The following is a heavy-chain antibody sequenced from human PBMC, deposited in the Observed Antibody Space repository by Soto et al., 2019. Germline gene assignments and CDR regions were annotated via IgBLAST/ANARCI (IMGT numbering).Heavy chain of an antibody. D-gene: IGHD6-19*01. CDR3: ARGSYYSGWV. J-gene: IGHJ4*02. CDR2: TYYRSKWYS. CDR1: GDSVSSTSVA. Sequence: SQTLSLTCAISGDSVSSTSVAWSWIRQSPSRGLEWLGRTYYRSKWYSDYAVSVKSRITINPDTSKNQFSLQLNSVTPEDTAVYYCARGSYYSGWVWGQGTLGTVSS. V-gene: IGHV6-1*01.